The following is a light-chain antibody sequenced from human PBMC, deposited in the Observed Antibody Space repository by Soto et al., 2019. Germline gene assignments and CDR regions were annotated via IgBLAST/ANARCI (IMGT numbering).Light chain of an antibody. CDR1: QSVNSR. Sequence: EIVLTQSPGTLSLSPGERATLSCRASQSVNSRLAWYQHKPGQAPRLLISGASSRATGIRDRFSGSGSATDFTLTISRLEPEDFALYYCQHYGRSPITFGQGTKVDIK. CDR3: QHYGRSPIT. J-gene: IGKJ1*01. V-gene: IGKV3-20*01. CDR2: GAS.